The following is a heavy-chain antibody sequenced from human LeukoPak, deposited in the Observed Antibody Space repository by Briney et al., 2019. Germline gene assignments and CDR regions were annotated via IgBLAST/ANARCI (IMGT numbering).Heavy chain of an antibody. J-gene: IGHJ4*02. Sequence: GKSLRLSCAASGFTFNNYGMHWVRQAPGKGLEWVAVISYDGRNKHYPDSVMGRFTISRDISTDTLWLQMDSLRTEDTAVYYCAKGPLRGTAAAIDYWGQGTLVTVSS. CDR1: GFTFNNYG. CDR2: ISYDGRNK. V-gene: IGHV3-30*18. CDR3: AKGPLRGTAAAIDY. D-gene: IGHD2-2*01.